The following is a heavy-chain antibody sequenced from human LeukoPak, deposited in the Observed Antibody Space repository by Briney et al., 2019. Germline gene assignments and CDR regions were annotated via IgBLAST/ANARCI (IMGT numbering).Heavy chain of an antibody. J-gene: IGHJ4*02. CDR2: ISAYNGNT. CDR1: GYTFTSYG. Sequence: ASVKVSCKASGYTFTSYGISWVRQAPGQGLEWMGWISAYNGNTNYAQKFQGRVTITADESTSTAYMELSSLRSEDTAVYYCARSTSGYDYRVDYWGQGTLVTVSS. V-gene: IGHV1-18*01. D-gene: IGHD5-12*01. CDR3: ARSTSGYDYRVDY.